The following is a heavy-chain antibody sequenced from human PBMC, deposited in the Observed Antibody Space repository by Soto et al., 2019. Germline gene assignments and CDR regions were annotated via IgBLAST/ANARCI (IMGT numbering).Heavy chain of an antibody. CDR2: ISGSGGST. CDR3: AGVGGHSISWYFYYMDV. CDR1: GFTFSSYA. Sequence: GGSLRLSCAASGFTFSSYAMSWVRQAPGKGLEWVSAISGSGGSTYYADSVKGRFTISRDNSKNTLYLQMNSLRAEDTAVYYCAGVGGHSISWYFYYMDVWGKGTTVTVSS. V-gene: IGHV3-23*01. D-gene: IGHD6-13*01. J-gene: IGHJ6*03.